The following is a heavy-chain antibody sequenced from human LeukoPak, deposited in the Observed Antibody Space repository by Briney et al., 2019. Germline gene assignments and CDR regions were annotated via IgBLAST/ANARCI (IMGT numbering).Heavy chain of an antibody. CDR1: GYSISSGRY. CDR2: IYHSGST. CDR3: ARSLSTAGIDY. J-gene: IGHJ4*02. D-gene: IGHD2-2*01. Sequence: KPSETLSLTCAVSGYSISSGRYWGWIRQPPGKGLEWIGSIYHSGSTYYNPSLKSRVTISVDTPRNQFSLNLRSVTAADTAVYYCARSLSTAGIDYWGQGTLVTVSS. V-gene: IGHV4-38-2*01.